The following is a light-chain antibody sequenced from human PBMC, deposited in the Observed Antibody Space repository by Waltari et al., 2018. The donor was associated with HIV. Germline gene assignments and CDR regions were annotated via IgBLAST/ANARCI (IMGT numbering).Light chain of an antibody. J-gene: IGLJ2*01. Sequence: QSALTQPASVSGSPGQSINISCTGTSSDVGGHNYVSWYQQHTGKATQLMIYDVSVRPSGVSSRFSGSKSGHTASLTISGLQAEYEANYYCSSYSASEFLVFGGGTTLTVL. CDR3: SSYSASEFLV. CDR1: SSDVGGHNY. V-gene: IGLV2-14*03. CDR2: DVS.